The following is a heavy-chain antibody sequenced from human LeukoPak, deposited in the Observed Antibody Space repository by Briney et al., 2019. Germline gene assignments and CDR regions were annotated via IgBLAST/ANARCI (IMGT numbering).Heavy chain of an antibody. CDR1: GFAFSSYW. Sequence: GGSLRLSCAVSGFAFSSYWMSWVRQAPGKGLEWVANIKQDGSEKYYVDSVRGRFTISRDNAKNSLYLQMNSLRVEDTAVYYCAGGQQLGYWGQGTLVTVSS. CDR3: AGGQQLGY. J-gene: IGHJ4*02. CDR2: IKQDGSEK. D-gene: IGHD6-13*01. V-gene: IGHV3-7*04.